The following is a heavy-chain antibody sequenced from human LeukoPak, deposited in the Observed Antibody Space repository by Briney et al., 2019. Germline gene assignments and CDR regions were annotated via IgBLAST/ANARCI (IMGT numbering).Heavy chain of an antibody. D-gene: IGHD6-19*01. V-gene: IGHV4-59*02. CDR2: IYNSGIT. Sequence: PSETLSLTCTVSGGSVSSHFWSWIRQPPGKGLEWIGYIYNSGITNYNPSLKSRVTMSVDTSKNQFSLMLRSVTAADTAVYYCARELGSIAVAGLNWFDPWGQGTLVTVSS. CDR1: GGSVSSHF. J-gene: IGHJ5*02. CDR3: ARELGSIAVAGLNWFDP.